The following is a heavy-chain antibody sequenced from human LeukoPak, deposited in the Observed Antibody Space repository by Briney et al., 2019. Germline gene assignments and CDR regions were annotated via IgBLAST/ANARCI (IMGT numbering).Heavy chain of an antibody. V-gene: IGHV3-23*01. CDR1: GFTFSNYA. J-gene: IGHJ4*02. D-gene: IGHD5-24*01. Sequence: GGSLRLSCAASGFTFSNYAMNWVRQAPGKGLEWVSAINGRGDTTYYADSVRGRFTISRHNSKNTLYLQMNSLRAEDTAVYFCAKRDLWGQGTLVTVSS. CDR3: AKRDL. CDR2: INGRGDTT.